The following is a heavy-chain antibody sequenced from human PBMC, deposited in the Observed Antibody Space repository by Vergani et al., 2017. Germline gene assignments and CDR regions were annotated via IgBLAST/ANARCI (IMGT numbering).Heavy chain of an antibody. CDR2: INWNGGST. CDR3: ARGVRDYYGSGGYYNFDY. V-gene: IGHV3-20*04. Sequence: EVQLVESGGGVVRPGGSLRLFCAASGFTFDDFGMSRVRQAPGKGLEWVSGINWNGGSTGYADSVTGRFTISRDNAKNYLYLEMNSLRAEDTALYYCARGVRDYYGSGGYYNFDYWVQGTLVTVSS. CDR1: GFTFDDFG. D-gene: IGHD3-10*01. J-gene: IGHJ4*02.